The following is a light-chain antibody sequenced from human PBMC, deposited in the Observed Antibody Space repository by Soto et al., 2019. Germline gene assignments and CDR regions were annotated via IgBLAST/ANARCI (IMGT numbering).Light chain of an antibody. CDR1: QSVDSRH. CDR2: AVS. CDR3: QQYGNSPRYS. Sequence: DIVLTQSPGTLSLSPGERATLSCRASQSVDSRHLAWYQQKPGQAPRLLIYAVSSRATGIPDRFSGSGSGTDFTLTISRLEPEDFAEYYCQQYGNSPRYSFGQGTKLEIK. J-gene: IGKJ2*03. V-gene: IGKV3-20*01.